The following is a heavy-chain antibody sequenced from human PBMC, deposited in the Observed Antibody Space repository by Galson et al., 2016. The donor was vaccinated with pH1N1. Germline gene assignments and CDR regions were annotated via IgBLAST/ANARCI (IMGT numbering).Heavy chain of an antibody. CDR1: GFTFSNFG. J-gene: IGHJ4*02. CDR3: ATDFRACCGGDCRLRYDS. Sequence: SLRLSCAASGFTFSNFGMHWVRQAPGKGLEWVTFMPYEGSKRYYPDSVKGRFTISRDNSRNTLFLQMDNLREDDTAVYYCATDFRACCGGDCRLRYDSWGRGTRVIVSS. D-gene: IGHD2-21*02. V-gene: IGHV3-30*02. CDR2: MPYEGSKR.